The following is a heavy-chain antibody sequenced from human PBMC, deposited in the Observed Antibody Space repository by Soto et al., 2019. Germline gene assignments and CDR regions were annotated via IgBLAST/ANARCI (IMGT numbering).Heavy chain of an antibody. Sequence: TSETLSLTCTVSGGSISSGDYYWSWIRQPPGKGLEWIGYIYYSGSTYYNPSLKSRVTISVDTSKNQFSLKLSSVTAADTAVYYCAREGKSGLRKYYFDYWGQGTLVTVSS. V-gene: IGHV4-30-4*01. CDR1: GGSISSGDYY. J-gene: IGHJ4*02. D-gene: IGHD3-22*01. CDR2: IYYSGST. CDR3: AREGKSGLRKYYFDY.